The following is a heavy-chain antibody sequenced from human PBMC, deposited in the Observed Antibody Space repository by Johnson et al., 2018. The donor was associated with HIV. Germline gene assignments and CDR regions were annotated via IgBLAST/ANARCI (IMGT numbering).Heavy chain of an antibody. Sequence: VQLVESGGGVVQPGRSLRLSCAASGFTFSSYAMHWVRQAPGKGLVWVSRINSDGSSTSYADSVKGRFTIYRDNAKNTLYLQMNSLRAEDTAVYYCARDWSSWYTVDAFDIWGQGTMVTVSS. V-gene: IGHV3-74*01. CDR3: ARDWSSWYTVDAFDI. D-gene: IGHD6-13*01. CDR2: INSDGSST. CDR1: GFTFSSYA. J-gene: IGHJ3*02.